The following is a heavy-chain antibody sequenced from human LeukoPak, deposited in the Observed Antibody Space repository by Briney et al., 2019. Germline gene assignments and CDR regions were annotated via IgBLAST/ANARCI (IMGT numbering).Heavy chain of an antibody. CDR3: ARDNSVRDEAWWFNP. CDR2: ITATSSST. D-gene: IGHD5-24*01. J-gene: IGHJ5*02. Sequence: GGSLRLSCAASGFTFSSYGMSWVRQAPGKGLEWVSAITATSSSTHDADSVQGRFTISRDNSKNTLYLQMNNLRPEDTAMYYCARDNSVRDEAWWFNPWGQGTLVTVSS. CDR1: GFTFSSYG. V-gene: IGHV3-23*01.